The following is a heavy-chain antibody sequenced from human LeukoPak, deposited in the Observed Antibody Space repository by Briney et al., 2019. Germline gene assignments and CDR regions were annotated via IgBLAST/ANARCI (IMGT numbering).Heavy chain of an antibody. CDR3: ARLGYYYDSSGYYTPFDY. V-gene: IGHV4-34*01. D-gene: IGHD3-22*01. Sequence: SETLSLTCAVYGGSFSGYHWSWIRQPPGKGLEWIGEINHSGSTNYNPSLKSRVTISVDTSKNQFSLKLSSVTAADTAVYYCARLGYYYDSSGYYTPFDYWGQGTLVTVSS. CDR2: INHSGST. J-gene: IGHJ4*02. CDR1: GGSFSGYH.